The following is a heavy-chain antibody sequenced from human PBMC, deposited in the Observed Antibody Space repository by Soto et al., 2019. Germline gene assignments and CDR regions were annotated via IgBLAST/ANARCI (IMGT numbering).Heavy chain of an antibody. CDR3: AAAVVAVAGCY. J-gene: IGHJ4*02. D-gene: IGHD6-19*01. CDR1: GFTFSSYG. CDR2: ISYDGSNK. V-gene: IGHV3-30*03. Sequence: GGSLRLSCAASGFTFSSYGMHWVRQAPGKGLEWVAVISYDGSNKYYADSVKGRFTISRDNSKNTLYLQMNSLRAEDTAVYYCAAAVVAVAGCYWGQGTLVTVSS.